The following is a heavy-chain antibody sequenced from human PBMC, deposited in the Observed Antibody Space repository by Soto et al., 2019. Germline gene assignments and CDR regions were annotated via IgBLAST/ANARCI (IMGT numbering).Heavy chain of an antibody. CDR1: GFTFSSYA. J-gene: IGHJ4*02. CDR3: AKTCYASRKGYTGENYFDY. Sequence: GGSLRLSCAASGFTFSSYAMSWVRQAPGKGLEWVSAISGSGGSTYYADSVKGRFTISRDNSKNTLYLQMNSLRAEDTAVYYCAKTCYASRKGYTGENYFDYWGQGTLVTVAS. CDR2: ISGSGGST. D-gene: IGHD5-18*01. V-gene: IGHV3-23*01.